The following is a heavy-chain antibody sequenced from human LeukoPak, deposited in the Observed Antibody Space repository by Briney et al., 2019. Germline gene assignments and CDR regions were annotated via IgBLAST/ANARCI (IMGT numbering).Heavy chain of an antibody. V-gene: IGHV3-30-3*01. CDR3: ARTYYDFWSGPNPGLYYYYGMDV. Sequence: GGSLRLSCAASGFTFSSYWMSWVRQAPGKGLEWVAVISYDGSNKYYADSVKGRFTISRDNSKNTLYLQMNSLRAEDTAVYYCARTYYDFWSGPNPGLYYYYGMDVWGQGTTVTVSS. J-gene: IGHJ6*02. CDR2: ISYDGSNK. CDR1: GFTFSSYW. D-gene: IGHD3-3*01.